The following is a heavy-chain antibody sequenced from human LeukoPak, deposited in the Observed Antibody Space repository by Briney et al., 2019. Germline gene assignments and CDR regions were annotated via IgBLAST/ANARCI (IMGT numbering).Heavy chain of an antibody. CDR1: GCTFSRYG. Sequence: GRSLRLSCAASGCTFSRYGMHWVRQAPGKGLEWVAVIWYDGSNKYYADSVKGRFTISRDNSQNTLYLQMNSLRADDTAVYYCARDGSDYDIDYWGQGTLVTVSS. CDR2: IWYDGSNK. V-gene: IGHV3-33*01. CDR3: ARDGSDYDIDY. D-gene: IGHD3-9*01. J-gene: IGHJ4*02.